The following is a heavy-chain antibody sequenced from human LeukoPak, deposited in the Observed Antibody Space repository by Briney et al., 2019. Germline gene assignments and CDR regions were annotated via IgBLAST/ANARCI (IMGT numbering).Heavy chain of an antibody. CDR3: AREDFCSGGNCFDP. CDR2: INPKSGGA. J-gene: IGHJ5*02. CDR1: GYTFTGYY. D-gene: IGHD6-25*01. V-gene: IGHV1-2*02. Sequence: AASVKVSCKASGYTFTGYYIHWVRQAPGQGLERMGWINPKSGGANYAQKFQGRVTMTRDTSISTAYMELSRLRSVDTAVYYCAREDFCSGGNCFDPWGQGTLVTVSS.